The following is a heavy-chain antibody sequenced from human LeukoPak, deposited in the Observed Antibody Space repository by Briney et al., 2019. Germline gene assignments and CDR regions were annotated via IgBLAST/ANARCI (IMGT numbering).Heavy chain of an antibody. V-gene: IGHV3-7*01. D-gene: IGHD3-10*01. CDR3: AREVLIRGRLDT. CDR2: IKEDGSEK. J-gene: IGHJ5*02. Sequence: GGSLRLSCAASGFIFRNYWMSWVRQAPGKGLEWVANIKEDGSEKYYVESVKGRFTISRDNAKNSLYLQMSSLRAEDTAVYYCAREVLIRGRLDTWGQGTLVTVSS. CDR1: GFIFRNYW.